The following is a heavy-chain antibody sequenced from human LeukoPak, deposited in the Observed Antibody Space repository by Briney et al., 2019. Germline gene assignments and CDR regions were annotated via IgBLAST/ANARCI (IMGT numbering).Heavy chain of an antibody. CDR2: ISSSSSYI. D-gene: IGHD1-1*01. CDR3: ARAPRNYWNEMTYYMDV. J-gene: IGHJ6*03. CDR1: GFTFSSYS. Sequence: PGGSLRLSCAASGFTFSSYSMNWVRQAPGKGLEWVSSISSSSSYIYYADSVKGRFTTSRDNAKNSLYLQMNSLRAEDTAVYYCARAPRNYWNEMTYYMDVWGKGTTVTVSS. V-gene: IGHV3-21*01.